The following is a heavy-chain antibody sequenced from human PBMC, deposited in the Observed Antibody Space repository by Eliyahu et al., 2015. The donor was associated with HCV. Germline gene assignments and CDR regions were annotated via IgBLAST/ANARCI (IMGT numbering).Heavy chain of an antibody. J-gene: IGHJ6*02. CDR3: ARAVDYVRLAGRYYYGMDV. Sequence: QVQLVQSGAEVKKPGSSVKVSCKASGGTFSSYAISWVRQAPGQGLEWMGGIIPIFGTANYAQKFQGRVTITADESTSTAYMELSSLRSEDTAVYYCARAVDYVRLAGRYYYGMDVWGQGTTVTVSS. V-gene: IGHV1-69*01. CDR2: IIPIFGTA. CDR1: GGTFSSYA. D-gene: IGHD4-17*01.